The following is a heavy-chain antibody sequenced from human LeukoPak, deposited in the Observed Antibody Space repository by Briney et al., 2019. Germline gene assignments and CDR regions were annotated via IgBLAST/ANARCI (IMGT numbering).Heavy chain of an antibody. CDR3: ARDLDGYRSGNGA. V-gene: IGHV3-30*03. D-gene: IGHD5-12*01. CDR2: ISFDGSDK. J-gene: IGHJ5*02. Sequence: GRSLRLSCAASGFTFSSCGMQWVRQAPGKGLEWVAVISFDGSDKYYADSVKGRFTISRDNSKNTLYLQMNSLRAEDTAVYYCARDLDGYRSGNGAWGQGTLVTVSS. CDR1: GFTFSSCG.